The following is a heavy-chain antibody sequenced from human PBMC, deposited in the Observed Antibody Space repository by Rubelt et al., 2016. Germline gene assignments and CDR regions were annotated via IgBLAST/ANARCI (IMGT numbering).Heavy chain of an antibody. V-gene: IGHV3-30*02. J-gene: IGHJ6*02. Sequence: SSYGMHWVRQAPGKGLEWVAFIRYDGSNKYYADSVKGRFTISRDNSKNTRYLQMNSLRAEDTAVYYCAKGEGGSYYAPEYYYYGMDVWGQGTTVTVSS. CDR2: IRYDGSNK. CDR3: AKGEGGSYYAPEYYYYGMDV. D-gene: IGHD1-26*01. CDR1: SSYG.